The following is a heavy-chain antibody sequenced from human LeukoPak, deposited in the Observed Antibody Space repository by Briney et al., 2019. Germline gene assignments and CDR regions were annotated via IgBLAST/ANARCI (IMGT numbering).Heavy chain of an antibody. V-gene: IGHV4-34*01. Sequence: PSETLSLTCAVYGGSFSGYYWSWIRQPPEKGLEWIGEINHSGSTNYNPSLKSRVTISVDTSKNQFSLKLSSVTAADTAVYYCARRISYFYSSSRSPVGWFDPWGQGTLVTVS. CDR3: ARRISYFYSSSRSPVGWFDP. D-gene: IGHD6-13*01. J-gene: IGHJ5*02. CDR2: INHSGST. CDR1: GGSFSGYY.